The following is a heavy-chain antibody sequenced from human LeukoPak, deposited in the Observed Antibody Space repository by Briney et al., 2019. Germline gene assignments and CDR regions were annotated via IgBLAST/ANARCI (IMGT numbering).Heavy chain of an antibody. CDR1: GGSFSGYY. Sequence: SETLSLTCAVYGGSFSGYYWSWIRQPPGKGLEWIGEINHSGSTNYNPSLKSRVTMSVDTSKNRFSLKLSSVTAADTAVYYCARGGITIFGVVTKGGYYYYYYGMDVWGQGTTVTVSS. J-gene: IGHJ6*02. CDR2: INHSGST. CDR3: ARGGITIFGVVTKGGYYYYYYGMDV. V-gene: IGHV4-34*01. D-gene: IGHD3-3*01.